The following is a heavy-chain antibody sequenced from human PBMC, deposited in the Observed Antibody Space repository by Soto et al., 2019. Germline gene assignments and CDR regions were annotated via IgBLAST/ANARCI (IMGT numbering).Heavy chain of an antibody. J-gene: IGHJ3*02. CDR3: ARDAYDSSGYQTAFDI. D-gene: IGHD3-22*01. CDR2: ISSSSYI. CDR1: GFTFSSYS. Sequence: PGGSLRLSCAASGFTFSSYSMNWVRQAPGKGLEWVSSISSSSYIYYADSVKGRFTISRDNAKNSLYLQMNSLRAEDTAVYYCARDAYDSSGYQTAFDIWGQGTMVTVSS. V-gene: IGHV3-21*01.